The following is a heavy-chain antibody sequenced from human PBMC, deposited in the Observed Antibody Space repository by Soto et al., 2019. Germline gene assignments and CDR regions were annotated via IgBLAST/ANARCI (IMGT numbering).Heavy chain of an antibody. CDR1: GYSFTSYW. CDR2: IDPSDSYT. V-gene: IGHV5-10-1*01. D-gene: IGHD5-12*01. Sequence: PGESLKISCKGSGYSFTSYWISWVRQMPGKGLEWMGRIDPSDSYTNYSPSFQGHVIISADKSIRTAYLQWSSLKASDTAMYYCARFKVDVVATIERAHRFPRAHPMDVWGQGTTVTVSS. CDR3: ARFKVDVVATIERAHRFPRAHPMDV. J-gene: IGHJ6*02.